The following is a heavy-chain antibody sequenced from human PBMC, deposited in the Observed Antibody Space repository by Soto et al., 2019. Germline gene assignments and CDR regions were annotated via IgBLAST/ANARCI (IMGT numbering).Heavy chain of an antibody. J-gene: IGHJ3*02. D-gene: IGHD6-13*01. V-gene: IGHV3-53*01. CDR2: IYSGGST. CDR3: ARGQGKSSSRQPDAFDI. CDR1: GFTVSSNY. Sequence: LRLSCAASGFTVSSNYMSWVRQAPGKGLEWVSVIYSGGSTYYADSVKGRFTISRDNSKNTLYLQMNSLRAEDTAVYYCARGQGKSSSRQPDAFDIWGQGTMVTVSS.